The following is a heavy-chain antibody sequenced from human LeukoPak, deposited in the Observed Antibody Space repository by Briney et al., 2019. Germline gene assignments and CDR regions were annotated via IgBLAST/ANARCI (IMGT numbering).Heavy chain of an antibody. CDR3: ARDLGGYGSGSYPFDY. D-gene: IGHD3-10*01. J-gene: IGHJ4*02. Sequence: KTSETLSLTCTVSGGSISSYYWSWIRQPAGKGLEWIGRIYTSGSTNYNPSLKSRVTMSVDTSKNQFSLKLSSVTAADTAVYYCARDLGGYGSGSYPFDYWGQGTLVTVSS. CDR2: IYTSGST. V-gene: IGHV4-4*07. CDR1: GGSISSYY.